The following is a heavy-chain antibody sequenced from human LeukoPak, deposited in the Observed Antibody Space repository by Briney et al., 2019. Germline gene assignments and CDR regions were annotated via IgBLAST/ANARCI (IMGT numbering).Heavy chain of an antibody. CDR3: AGSITMVRGVIITDGYYFDY. CDR2: IRSKANSYAT. D-gene: IGHD3-10*01. CDR1: GFTFSGSA. V-gene: IGHV3-73*01. Sequence: GGSLRLSCAASGFTFSGSAMHWVRQATGKGLEWVGRIRSKANSYATAYAASVKGRFTISRDDSKNTAYLQMNSLKTEDTAVYYCAGSITMVRGVIITDGYYFDYWGQGTLVTVSS. J-gene: IGHJ4*02.